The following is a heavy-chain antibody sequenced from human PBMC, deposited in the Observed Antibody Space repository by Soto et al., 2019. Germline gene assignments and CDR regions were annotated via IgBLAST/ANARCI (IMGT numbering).Heavy chain of an antibody. CDR2: INSDGSRT. Sequence: PGGSLRLSCAASGFTFRSCAMHWVRQAPGKGLVWVSRINSDGSRTTYADSVKGRFTISRDNAKNMLHLQMNSLRAEDTAVYYCARALTYYYDIDYWGQGTLVTVSS. CDR1: GFTFRSCA. J-gene: IGHJ4*02. D-gene: IGHD3-22*01. CDR3: ARALTYYYDIDY. V-gene: IGHV3-74*01.